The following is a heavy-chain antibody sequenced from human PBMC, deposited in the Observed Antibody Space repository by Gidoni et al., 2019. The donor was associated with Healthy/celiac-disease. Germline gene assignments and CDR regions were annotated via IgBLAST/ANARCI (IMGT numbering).Heavy chain of an antibody. D-gene: IGHD4-17*01. CDR1: GGSISSYY. J-gene: IGHJ5*02. Sequence: QVQLQESGPGLVKPSETLSLTCTVSGGSISSYYWSWIRQPPGKGLEWIGYIYYSGSTNYNPSLKSRVTISVDTSKNQFSLKLSSVTAADTAVYYCARLVGMTTVTKRHNWFDPWGQGTLVTVSS. V-gene: IGHV4-59*08. CDR3: ARLVGMTTVTKRHNWFDP. CDR2: IYYSGST.